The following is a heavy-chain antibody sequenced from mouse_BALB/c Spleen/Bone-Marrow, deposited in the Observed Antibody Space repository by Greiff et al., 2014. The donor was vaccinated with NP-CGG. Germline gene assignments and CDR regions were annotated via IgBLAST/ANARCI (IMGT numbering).Heavy chain of an antibody. V-gene: IGHV4-1*02. CDR2: INPDSSTI. D-gene: IGHD2-3*01. J-gene: IGHJ4*01. CDR3: ARPSSRGLLRNYAMDY. CDR1: GFDFSRYW. Sequence: DVQLVESGGGLVQPGGSLKLSCAASGFDFSRYWMSWVRQAPGKGLEWIGEINPDSSTINYTPSLKDKFIISRDNAKNTLYLQMSKVRSEDTALYYCARPSSRGLLRNYAMDYWGQETSVTVSS.